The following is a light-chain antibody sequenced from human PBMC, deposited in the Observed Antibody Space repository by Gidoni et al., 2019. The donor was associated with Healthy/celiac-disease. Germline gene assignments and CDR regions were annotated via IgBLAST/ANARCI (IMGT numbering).Light chain of an antibody. Sequence: DIQRTQTPSSLSASVGVSVTITCRASQSISSYLNWYQQKPGKAPKLLLYAASSLQSGVPSRFSGSGSGTAFTLTISSLQPEDFATYYCQQSYSTPLYTFGQGTKLEIK. CDR2: AAS. CDR1: QSISSY. V-gene: IGKV1-39*01. CDR3: QQSYSTPLYT. J-gene: IGKJ2*01.